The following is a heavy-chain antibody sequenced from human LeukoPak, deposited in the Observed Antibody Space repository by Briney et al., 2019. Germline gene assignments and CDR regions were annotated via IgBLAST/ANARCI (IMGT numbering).Heavy chain of an antibody. CDR1: GFTFDDYA. D-gene: IGHD4-17*01. J-gene: IGHJ4*02. V-gene: IGHV3-9*03. CDR2: ISWNSGSI. CDR3: AKAGLNGDYVDY. Sequence: PGRSLRLSCAASGFTFDDYAMHWVRQAPGKGLEWVSGISWNSGSIGYADSVKGRFTISRDNAKNSLYLQMNSLRAEDMALYYCAKAGLNGDYVDYWGQGTLVTVSS.